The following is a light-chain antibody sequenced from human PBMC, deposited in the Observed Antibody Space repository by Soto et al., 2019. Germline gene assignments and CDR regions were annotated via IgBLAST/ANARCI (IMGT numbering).Light chain of an antibody. J-gene: IGKJ1*01. CDR1: QSISSW. CDR3: QQYNSYSGT. Sequence: DIQLTQSPSFLSASVGDRVTITCRASQSISSWLAWYQQKPGKAPKLLIYDASSLESGVPSRFSGSGSGTEFTLTISSLQPEDFATYYCQQYNSYSGTFGQGTKVDIK. CDR2: DAS. V-gene: IGKV1-5*01.